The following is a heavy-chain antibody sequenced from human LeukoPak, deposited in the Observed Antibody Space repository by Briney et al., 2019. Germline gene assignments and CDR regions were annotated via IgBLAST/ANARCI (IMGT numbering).Heavy chain of an antibody. Sequence: GGSLRLSCAASGFTFSSYAMTWVRQAPGKGLEWVSAISSGGDSTYYADSVKGRFAISRDNSKNTLYLQMKSLRAEDSAVYYCAKVRSYDFRSGFYGFFDSWGQGTLVTVSS. CDR2: ISSGGDST. CDR1: GFTFSSYA. J-gene: IGHJ4*02. CDR3: AKVRSYDFRSGFYGFFDS. V-gene: IGHV3-23*01. D-gene: IGHD3-3*01.